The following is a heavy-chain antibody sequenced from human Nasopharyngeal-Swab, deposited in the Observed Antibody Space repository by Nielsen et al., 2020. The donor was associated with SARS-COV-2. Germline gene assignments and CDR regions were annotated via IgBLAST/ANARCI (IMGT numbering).Heavy chain of an antibody. CDR1: GYTFTSYA. V-gene: IGHV1-3*01. Sequence: ASVNVSCKASGYTFTSYAMHWVRQAPGQRLEWMGWINAGNGNTKYSQKFQDRVTITRDTSASTAYMELNSLRSEDTAVYYCARDRNVLRYFDWLGWFDPWGQGTLVTVSS. D-gene: IGHD3-9*01. CDR2: INAGNGNT. J-gene: IGHJ5*02. CDR3: ARDRNVLRYFDWLGWFDP.